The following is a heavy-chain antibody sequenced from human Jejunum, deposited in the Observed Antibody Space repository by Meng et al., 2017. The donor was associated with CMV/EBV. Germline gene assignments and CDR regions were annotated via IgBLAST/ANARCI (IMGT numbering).Heavy chain of an antibody. CDR2: IYYSGST. CDR3: AGSVDDFWSGYLDY. D-gene: IGHD3-3*01. J-gene: IGHJ4*02. V-gene: IGHV4-59*01. Sequence: VSGGSISSYYWSWIRQPPGKGLEWIGYIYYSGSTNYNPSLKSRVTISVDTSKNQFSLKLSSVTAADTAVYYCAGSVDDFWSGYLDYWGQGTLVTVSS. CDR1: GGSISSYY.